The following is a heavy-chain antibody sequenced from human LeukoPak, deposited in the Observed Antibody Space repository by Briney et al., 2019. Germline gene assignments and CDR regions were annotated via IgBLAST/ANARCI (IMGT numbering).Heavy chain of an antibody. J-gene: IGHJ6*02. CDR3: ARVKGFGESHYYYGMDV. CDR2: INPNSGGT. Sequence: GASVKVSCKASGYTFTGYYMHWVRQAPGQGLEWMGWINPNSGGTNYAQKFQGWVTMTRDTSISTAYMELSRLRSDDTAVYYCARVKGFGESHYYYGMDVWGQGTTVTVSS. D-gene: IGHD3-10*01. V-gene: IGHV1-2*04. CDR1: GYTFTGYY.